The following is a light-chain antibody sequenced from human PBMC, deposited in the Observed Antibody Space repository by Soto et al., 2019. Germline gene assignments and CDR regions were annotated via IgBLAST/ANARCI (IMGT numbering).Light chain of an antibody. CDR1: QSVSSF. CDR3: QQYGSSYPWT. Sequence: ETVMKHSVASVSVSPGERASLSCRASQSVSSFLAWYQQKPGQAPRLLIYGASSRATGIPDRFSGSGSGTDFTLTIRRLGPEDFAVYYCQQYGSSYPWTFGQ. V-gene: IGKV3-20*01. J-gene: IGKJ1*01. CDR2: GAS.